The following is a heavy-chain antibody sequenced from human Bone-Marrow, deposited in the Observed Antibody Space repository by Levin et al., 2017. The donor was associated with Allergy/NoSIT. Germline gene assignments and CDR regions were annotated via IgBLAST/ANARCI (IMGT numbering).Heavy chain of an antibody. CDR2: ISWNSGSI. Sequence: GGSLRLSCAASGFTFDDYAMHWVRQAPGKGLEWVSGISWNSGSIGYADSVKGRFTISRDNAKNSLYLQMNSLRAEDTALYYCAKDIGYCSSTSCRFGAFDIWGQGTMVTVPS. D-gene: IGHD2-2*03. J-gene: IGHJ3*02. CDR3: AKDIGYCSSTSCRFGAFDI. V-gene: IGHV3-9*01. CDR1: GFTFDDYA.